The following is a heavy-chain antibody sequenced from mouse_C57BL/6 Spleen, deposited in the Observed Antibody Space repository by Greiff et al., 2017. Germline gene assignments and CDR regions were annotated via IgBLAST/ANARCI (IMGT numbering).Heavy chain of an antibody. D-gene: IGHD1-1*01. V-gene: IGHV1-50*01. Sequence: QVQLQQPGAELVKPGASVKLSCKASGYTFTSYWMQWVKQRPGQGLEWIGEIDPSDSYTNYNQQFKGTATLTVDTSSSTAYMQLSSLTSEDSAVYYGARGITTYAMDYWGQGTSVTVSS. CDR3: ARGITTYAMDY. CDR1: GYTFTSYW. CDR2: IDPSDSYT. J-gene: IGHJ4*01.